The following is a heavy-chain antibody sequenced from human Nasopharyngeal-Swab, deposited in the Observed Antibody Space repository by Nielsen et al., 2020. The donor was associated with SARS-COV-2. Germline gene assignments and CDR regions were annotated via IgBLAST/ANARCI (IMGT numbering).Heavy chain of an antibody. CDR2: IVTAGDT. CDR3: ARGDYDFGGGGMDV. CDR1: GFAFNTYH. D-gene: IGHD3-3*01. J-gene: IGHJ6*02. Sequence: GESLILSCAASGFAFNTYHMHWVRQATGEGLAWVSAIVTAGDTYYPDSVRGRFTISRENAKSSLYLQMNSLRPGDTAVYYCARGDYDFGGGGMDVWGQGTTVTVSS. V-gene: IGHV3-13*01.